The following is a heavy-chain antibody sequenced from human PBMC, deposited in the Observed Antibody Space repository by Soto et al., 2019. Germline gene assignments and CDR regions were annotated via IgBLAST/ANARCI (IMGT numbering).Heavy chain of an antibody. CDR2: ISYDGSNK. D-gene: IGHD6-19*01. Sequence: QVQLVESGGGVVQPGRSLRLSCAASGFTFSSYAMHWVRQAPGKGLEWVAVISYDGSNKYYADSVKGRFTISRDNSKNTLYLQMNSLRAEDTAVYYCARGPSGWYYFDCWGQGTLVTVSS. CDR3: ARGPSGWYYFDC. V-gene: IGHV3-30-3*01. CDR1: GFTFSSYA. J-gene: IGHJ4*02.